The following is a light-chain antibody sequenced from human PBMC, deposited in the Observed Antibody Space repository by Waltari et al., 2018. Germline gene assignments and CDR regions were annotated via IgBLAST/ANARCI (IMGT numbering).Light chain of an antibody. V-gene: IGKV1-5*03. CDR2: KAT. CDR1: QSISDL. Sequence: DIQMTQSPSTMSASVGDTVTITCRASQSISDLLAWYQHKPGKAPNLLIYKATSLESGVPSRFSGGASGTGFTLTTSSLRPEDFATYYCQQYETFPFTFGQGTSLEIK. CDR3: QQYETFPFT. J-gene: IGKJ2*01.